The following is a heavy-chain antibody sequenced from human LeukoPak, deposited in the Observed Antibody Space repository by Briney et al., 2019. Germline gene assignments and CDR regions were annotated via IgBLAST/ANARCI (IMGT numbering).Heavy chain of an antibody. D-gene: IGHD3-10*01. Sequence: SETLSLTCAVYGGSFSGYYLSWIRQPPGKGLEWIGEINHSGSTNYNPSLKSRVTISVDTSKNQFSLKLSSVTAADTAVYYCARGIAMVRGVIIKPLDYWGQGTLVTVSS. CDR1: GGSFSGYY. J-gene: IGHJ4*02. CDR3: ARGIAMVRGVIIKPLDY. CDR2: INHSGST. V-gene: IGHV4-34*01.